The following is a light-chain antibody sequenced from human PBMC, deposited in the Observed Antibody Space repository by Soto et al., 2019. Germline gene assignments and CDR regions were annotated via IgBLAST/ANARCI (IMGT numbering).Light chain of an antibody. V-gene: IGKV3-20*01. J-gene: IGKJ1*01. CDR3: XXXMSSVT. CDR2: GAS. CDR1: QSVDTTF. Sequence: EIVLTQSPGSLSLSPGQRATLSCRASQSVDTTFFAWYQKKPGQAPRLLIYGASKRATGIPDRFSGSGSGTDFTLIISRLESXXXAXXXXXXXMSSVTFGQGTKVEIK.